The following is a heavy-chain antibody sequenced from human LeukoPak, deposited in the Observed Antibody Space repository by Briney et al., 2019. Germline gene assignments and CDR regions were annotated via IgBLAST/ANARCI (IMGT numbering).Heavy chain of an antibody. CDR3: ARFGYGPGNYYNGGNP. Sequence: SETLSLTCAVYGGSFSGYYWSWIRQPPGKGLEWIGEINHSGSTNYNPSLKSRVTISVDTSKNQFSLKLSSVTAADTAVYYCARFGYGPGNYYNGGNPWGQGILVTVSS. CDR1: GGSFSGYY. V-gene: IGHV4-34*01. CDR2: INHSGST. J-gene: IGHJ5*02. D-gene: IGHD3-10*01.